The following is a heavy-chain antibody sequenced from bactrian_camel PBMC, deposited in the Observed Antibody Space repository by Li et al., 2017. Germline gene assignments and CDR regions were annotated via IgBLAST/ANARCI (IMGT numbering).Heavy chain of an antibody. CDR1: GYTYSSNC. CDR2: IYTGGGST. Sequence: HVQLVESGGGSVQAGGSLRLSCAASGYTYSSNCMGWFRQAPGKEREGVAAIYTGGGSTYYADSVKGRFTISQDNAKNTVYQQMNNLQPEDTAMYYCAEGRGSRGEHCYSLNYWGQGTQVTVS. J-gene: IGHJ4*01. V-gene: IGHV3S1*01. D-gene: IGHD6*01. CDR3: AEGRGSRGEHCYSLNY.